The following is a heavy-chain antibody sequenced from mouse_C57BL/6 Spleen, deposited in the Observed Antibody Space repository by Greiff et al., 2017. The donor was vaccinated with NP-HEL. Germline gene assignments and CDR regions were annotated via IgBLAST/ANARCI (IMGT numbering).Heavy chain of an antibody. J-gene: IGHJ1*03. CDR1: GFTFSDYY. Sequence: EVKVVESEGGLVQPGSSMKLSCTASGFTFSDYYMAWVRQVPEKGLEWVANINYDGSSTYYLDSLTSRFIISRDNETNILYLQMSSLKSEDTATYYCARDRHYYGSSDWYFDVWGTGTTVTVSS. V-gene: IGHV5-16*01. CDR3: ARDRHYYGSSDWYFDV. CDR2: INYDGSST. D-gene: IGHD1-1*01.